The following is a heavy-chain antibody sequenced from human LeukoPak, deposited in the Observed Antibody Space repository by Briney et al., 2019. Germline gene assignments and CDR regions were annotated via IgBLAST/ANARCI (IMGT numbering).Heavy chain of an antibody. V-gene: IGHV4-39*01. D-gene: IGHD2-2*01. CDR2: IYSNGLI. CDR3: ARAIYQEDYFDF. J-gene: IGHJ4*02. Sequence: SETLSLTCTVSGVSISNWIYYWGWIRQSPGKGLDWIGSIYSNGLIYYNPSLKSRVTISVDTSKSQVSLKVTSMTAADRAAYYCARAIYQEDYFDFWGQGSLVTVSS. CDR1: GVSISNWIYY.